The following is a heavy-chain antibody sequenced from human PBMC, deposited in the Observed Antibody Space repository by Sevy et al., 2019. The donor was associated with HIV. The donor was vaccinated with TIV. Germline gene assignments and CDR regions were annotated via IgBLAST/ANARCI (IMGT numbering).Heavy chain of an antibody. J-gene: IGHJ6*02. CDR3: ARLTTRPTSDLYGMDV. D-gene: IGHD4-17*01. CDR1: GYTFSDYY. CDR2: INPNDGVT. Sequence: ASVKVSCKASGYTFSDYYIHWVRQAPGQGLEWMAWINPNDGVTHYAQRFQGGVTLTRDTSVSTAYIGLRGLRYDDTAIYYCARLTTRPTSDLYGMDVWGQGTPVTVSS. V-gene: IGHV1-2*02.